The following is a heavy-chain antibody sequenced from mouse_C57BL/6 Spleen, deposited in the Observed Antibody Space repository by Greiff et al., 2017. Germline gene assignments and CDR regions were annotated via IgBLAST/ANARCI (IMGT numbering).Heavy chain of an antibody. CDR2: IYPSDSET. D-gene: IGHD2-3*01. Sequence: QVQLQQPGAELVRPGSSVKLSCKASGYTFTSYWMDWVKQRPGQGLEWIGNIYPSDSETHYNQKFKDKATLTVDKSSSTAYMQLSSLTSEDSAVYYWARFGGYYDYYAMDYWGQGTSVTVSS. CDR3: ARFGGYYDYYAMDY. J-gene: IGHJ4*01. CDR1: GYTFTSYW. V-gene: IGHV1-61*01.